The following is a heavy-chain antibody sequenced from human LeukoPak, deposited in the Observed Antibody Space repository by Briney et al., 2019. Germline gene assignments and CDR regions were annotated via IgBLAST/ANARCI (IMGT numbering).Heavy chain of an antibody. Sequence: PSETLSLTCTVSGGSISSYYWSWIRQPPGKGLEWIGYIYYSGSTNYNPSLKSRVTISVDTSKNQFSLKLSSVTAADTAVYYCARDQGGGYDYWGQGMLVTVSS. V-gene: IGHV4-59*12. J-gene: IGHJ4*02. CDR1: GGSISSYY. D-gene: IGHD5-12*01. CDR2: IYYSGST. CDR3: ARDQGGGYDY.